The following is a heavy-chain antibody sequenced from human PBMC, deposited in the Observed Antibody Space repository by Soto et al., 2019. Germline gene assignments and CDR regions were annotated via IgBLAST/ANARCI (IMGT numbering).Heavy chain of an antibody. Sequence: QVQLVESGGGLVKPGGSLRLSCAASGFTFSDYYMSWIRQAPGKGLEWVSYISSSGSTIYYADSVKGRFTISRDNAKNSLYLQMNSLRAEDTAVYYCASDSGDLPEGSGSIYYYYGMDVWGQGTTVTVSS. CDR2: ISSSGSTI. J-gene: IGHJ6*02. D-gene: IGHD3-10*01. CDR1: GFTFSDYY. V-gene: IGHV3-11*01. CDR3: ASDSGDLPEGSGSIYYYYGMDV.